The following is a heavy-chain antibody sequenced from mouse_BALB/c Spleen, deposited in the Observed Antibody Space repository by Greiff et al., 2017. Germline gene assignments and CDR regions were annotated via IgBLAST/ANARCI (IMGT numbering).Heavy chain of an antibody. CDR2: IDPENGDT. V-gene: IGHV14-4*02. CDR3: NAPNGNPYAMDY. Sequence: VQLKESGAELVRPGASVKLSCTASGFNIKDYYMHWVKQRPEQGLEWIGWIDPENGDTEYAPKFQGKATMTADTSSNTAYLQLSSLTSEDTAVDYWNAPNGNPYAMDYWGQGTSVTVSS. D-gene: IGHD2-1*01. CDR1: GFNIKDYY. J-gene: IGHJ4*01.